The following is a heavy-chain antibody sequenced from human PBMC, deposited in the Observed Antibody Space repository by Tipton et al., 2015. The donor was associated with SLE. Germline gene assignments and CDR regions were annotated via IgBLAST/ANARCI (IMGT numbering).Heavy chain of an antibody. D-gene: IGHD6-6*01. CDR1: GGSISSGGYY. CDR3: ARDHSSSPAYFQH. CDR2: IYYSGST. Sequence: TLSLTCTVSGGSISSGGYYWSWIRQHPGKGLEWIGYIYYSGSTYYNPSLKSRVTISVDTSKNQFSLKLNSVTAADTAVYYCARDHSSSPAYFQHWGQGTLVTVSS. V-gene: IGHV4-31*03. J-gene: IGHJ1*01.